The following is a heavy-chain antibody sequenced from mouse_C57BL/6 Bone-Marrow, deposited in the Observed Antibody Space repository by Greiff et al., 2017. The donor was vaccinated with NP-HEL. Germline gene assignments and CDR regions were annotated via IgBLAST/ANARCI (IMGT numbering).Heavy chain of an antibody. V-gene: IGHV14-2*01. D-gene: IGHD1-1*01. CDR1: GFNIKDYY. CDR2: IDPEDGET. J-gene: IGHJ1*03. Sequence: EVQLQQSGAELVKPGASVKLSCTASGFNIKDYYMHWVKQRTEQGLEWIGRIDPEDGETKYAPKFQGKATITAATSSNTAYLQLSSLTSEDTAVYYCAFVTTVVATPYWYFDVGGTGTAVTVSS. CDR3: AFVTTVVATPYWYFDV.